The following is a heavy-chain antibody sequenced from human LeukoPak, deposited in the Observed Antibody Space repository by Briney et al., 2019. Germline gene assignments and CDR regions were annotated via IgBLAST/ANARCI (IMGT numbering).Heavy chain of an antibody. J-gene: IGHJ4*02. D-gene: IGHD6-19*01. CDR3: AKDAILSIAVAGYFDY. V-gene: IGHV3-53*01. CDR2: IYSGGST. Sequence: GGSLRLSCAASGFTVSSNYMSWVRQAPGKGLEWVSVIYSGGSTYYADSVKGRFTISRDNSKNTLYLQMNSLRAEDTAVYYCAKDAILSIAVAGYFDYWGQGTLVTVSS. CDR1: GFTVSSNY.